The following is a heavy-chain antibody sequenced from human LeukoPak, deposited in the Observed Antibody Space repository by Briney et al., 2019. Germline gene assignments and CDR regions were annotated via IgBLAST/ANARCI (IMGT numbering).Heavy chain of an antibody. V-gene: IGHV1-18*01. CDR1: GYTFTSYG. CDR3: ARVGITIFGVVTYYMDV. J-gene: IGHJ6*03. CDR2: ISAYNGNT. D-gene: IGHD3-3*01. Sequence: ASVKVSCKASGYTFTSYGISWVRQAPGQGLEWMGWISAYNGNTNYAQKLQGRVTMTTDTSTSTAYMELRSLRSDVTAVYYCARVGITIFGVVTYYMDVWGKGTTVTVSS.